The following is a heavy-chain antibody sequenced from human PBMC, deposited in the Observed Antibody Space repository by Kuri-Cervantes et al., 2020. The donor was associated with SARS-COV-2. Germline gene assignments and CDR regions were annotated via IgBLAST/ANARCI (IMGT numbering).Heavy chain of an antibody. CDR2: SFYSGST. V-gene: IGHV4-39*01. CDR3: ARATLVRYFDC. CDR1: GGSITSDYL. D-gene: IGHD2-2*01. Sequence: LRLSCTVSGGSITSDYLWGWLRQPPGKGLEWIGNSFYSGSTFYNPSLKSRVTISVDTSKNQSSLDLSSVTAADTAVYYCARATLVRYFDCLSQGTTVTVSS. J-gene: IGHJ4*03.